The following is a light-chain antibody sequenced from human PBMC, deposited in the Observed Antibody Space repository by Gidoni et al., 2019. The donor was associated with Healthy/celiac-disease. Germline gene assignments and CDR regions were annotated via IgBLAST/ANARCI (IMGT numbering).Light chain of an antibody. Sequence: EIVLTQSPATLSVSPGERDTLSGRASQSVSSNLAWYQQKPGQAPRLLIYGASTRATGIPARFSGSGSGTEFTLTISSLQSEDFAVYYCQQYNNWPPFMYTFGQGTKLDIK. CDR2: GAS. V-gene: IGKV3-15*01. CDR3: QQYNNWPPFMYT. CDR1: QSVSSN. J-gene: IGKJ2*01.